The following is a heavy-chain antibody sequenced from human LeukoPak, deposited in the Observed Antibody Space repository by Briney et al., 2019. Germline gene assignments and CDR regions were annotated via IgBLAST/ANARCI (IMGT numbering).Heavy chain of an antibody. Sequence: GGSLRLSCAASGFTFSRYSMNWVRQAPGKGLEWVSYISSSSTYIYYADSVKGRFTISRDNAKNSLYLQMNSLRAEDTAVYYCARDRGDYGDYGSFDYWGQGTLVTVSS. J-gene: IGHJ4*02. CDR1: GFTFSRYS. CDR3: ARDRGDYGDYGSFDY. CDR2: ISSSSTYI. D-gene: IGHD4-17*01. V-gene: IGHV3-21*01.